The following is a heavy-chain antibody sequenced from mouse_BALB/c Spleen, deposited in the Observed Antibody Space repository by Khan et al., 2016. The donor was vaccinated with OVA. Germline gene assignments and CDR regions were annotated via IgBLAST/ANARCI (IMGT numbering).Heavy chain of an antibody. V-gene: IGHV3-2*02. D-gene: IGHD1-2*01. CDR1: GYSITSGYG. Sequence: VQLKESGPGLVKPSQSLSLTCTVTGYSITSGYGWNWIRQFPGNKLEWMGYISYSGSTNYNPSLKSRNSITRDTSKHQFFLQLNSVTTEDTATYYCARTARIKYWGQGTTLTVSS. J-gene: IGHJ2*01. CDR3: ARTARIKY. CDR2: ISYSGST.